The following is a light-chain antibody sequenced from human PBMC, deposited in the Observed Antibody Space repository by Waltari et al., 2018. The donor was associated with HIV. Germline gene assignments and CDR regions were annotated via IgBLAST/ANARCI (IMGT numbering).Light chain of an antibody. Sequence: ELVSPQSPRTLSFSPGERATLSCRARQSGSSRYLAWYQQKTGQAPRLLIYGASSRATGVPDMFSGSGSGTDFTFTISRLEPEDFAVYYCQQYGSSPRTFGQGTKVEIK. CDR2: GAS. J-gene: IGKJ1*01. CDR3: QQYGSSPRT. V-gene: IGKV3-20*01. CDR1: QSGSSRY.